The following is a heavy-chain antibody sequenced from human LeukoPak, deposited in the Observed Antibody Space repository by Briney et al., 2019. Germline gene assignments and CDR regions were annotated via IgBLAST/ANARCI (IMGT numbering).Heavy chain of an antibody. J-gene: IGHJ5*02. CDR2: IYYSGST. Sequence: SETLSLTCAVSGDSISSGDYSWSWIRQPPGKGLEWIGYIYYSGSTYYNPSLKSRVTISVDTSKNQFSLKLSSVTAADTAVYYCARVEQLANWFDPWGQGTLVTVSS. CDR3: ARVEQLANWFDP. CDR1: GDSISSGDYS. D-gene: IGHD6-13*01. V-gene: IGHV4-31*11.